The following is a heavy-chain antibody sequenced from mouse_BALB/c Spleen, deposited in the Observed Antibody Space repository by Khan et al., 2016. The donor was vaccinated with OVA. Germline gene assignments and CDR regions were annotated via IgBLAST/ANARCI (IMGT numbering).Heavy chain of an antibody. J-gene: IGHJ4*01. D-gene: IGHD2-14*01. CDR1: GYTFTNAG. CDR2: INTHSGVP. Sequence: QIQLVQSGPELKKPGETVRISCKASGYTFTNAGMQWVQKMPGKGLKWIGWINTHSGVPKYAEDFKGRFAFSLDTSASTVYLQITNLKNEDTATXFWATGGAAYYRNDGGAMDYWGQGTSVTVSS. CDR3: ATGGAAYYRNDGGAMDY. V-gene: IGHV9-4*02.